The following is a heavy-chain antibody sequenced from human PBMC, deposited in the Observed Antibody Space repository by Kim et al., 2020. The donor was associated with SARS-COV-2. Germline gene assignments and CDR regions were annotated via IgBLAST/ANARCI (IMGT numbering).Heavy chain of an antibody. CDR3: ASTRGGIDY. V-gene: IGHV3-74*01. Sequence: SSTSYADSVKGRFTISRDTAKNTLYLQMNSLRAEDTAMYYCASTRGGIDYWGQGTLVTVSS. D-gene: IGHD3-16*01. J-gene: IGHJ4*02. CDR2: SST.